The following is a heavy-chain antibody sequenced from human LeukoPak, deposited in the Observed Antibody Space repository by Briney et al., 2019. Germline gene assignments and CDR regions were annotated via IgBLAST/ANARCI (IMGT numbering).Heavy chain of an antibody. CDR1: GFTVSSNY. V-gene: IGHV3-53*01. CDR3: AKDPTGYYYDSSDYPSGD. CDR2: IYSGGST. Sequence: GGSLRLSCAASGFTVSSNYMSWVRQAPGKGLEWVSVIYSGGSTYYADSVKGRFTISRDNSKNTLYLQMNSLRAEDTAVYYCAKDPTGYYYDSSDYPSGDWGQGTLVTVSS. J-gene: IGHJ4*02. D-gene: IGHD3-22*01.